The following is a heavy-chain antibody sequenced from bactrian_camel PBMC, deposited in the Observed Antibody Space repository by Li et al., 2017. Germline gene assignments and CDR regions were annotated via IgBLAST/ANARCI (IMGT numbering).Heavy chain of an antibody. CDR3: AAEKSLTCWVKKSPYEYDY. V-gene: IGHV3S53*01. J-gene: IGHJ4*01. CDR1: GYTLPMN. D-gene: IGHD1*01. Sequence: QLVESGGGSVQAGGSLRLSCVASGYTLPMNMGWFRRLPGQEREGVAAYDWDGATNYADSVKGRFTISKDNAKNTLYLTMNSLKPEDTAMYYCAAEKSLTCWVKKSPYEYDYWGQGTQVTV. CDR2: YDWDGAT.